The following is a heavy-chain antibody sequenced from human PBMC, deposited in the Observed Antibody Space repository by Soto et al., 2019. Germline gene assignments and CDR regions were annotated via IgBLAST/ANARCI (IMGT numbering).Heavy chain of an antibody. CDR3: AREAYCTNGVCYYFDY. D-gene: IGHD2-8*01. Sequence: GASVKVSCKASGYTFTGYYMHWVRQAPGQGLEWMGWINPNSGGTNYAQKFQGWVTMTRDTSISTAYMELSRLRSDDTAVYYCAREAYCTNGVCYYFDYWGQGTLVTVSS. V-gene: IGHV1-2*04. CDR2: INPNSGGT. CDR1: GYTFTGYY. J-gene: IGHJ4*02.